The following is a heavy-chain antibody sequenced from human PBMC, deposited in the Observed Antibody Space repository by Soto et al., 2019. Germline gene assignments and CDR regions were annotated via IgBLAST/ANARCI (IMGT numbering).Heavy chain of an antibody. CDR2: IYTSGST. CDR1: GGSISSSY. D-gene: IGHD3-3*01. CDR3: ARDSNFWSSYFDY. V-gene: IGHV4-4*07. Sequence: PSETLSLTCTASGGSISSSYCSWIRKPAGKGLEWIGRIYTSGSTNYNPSLKRRVTMSVDTSRIQFALKLSSVTAAATAVYYCARDSNFWSSYFDYWGQGTLGTVSS. J-gene: IGHJ4*02.